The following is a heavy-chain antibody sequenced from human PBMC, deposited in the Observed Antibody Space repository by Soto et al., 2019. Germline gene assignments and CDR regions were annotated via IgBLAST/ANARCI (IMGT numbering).Heavy chain of an antibody. Sequence: ASVKVSCKASGYTFTSYYMHWVRQAPGQGLEWMGIINASGGNTSYAQKLQGRVTMTTDTSTSTAYMELRSLRSDDTAVYYCARLKIQYGDYYFDYWGQGTLVTVSS. CDR1: GYTFTSYY. V-gene: IGHV1-46*01. CDR2: INASGGNT. D-gene: IGHD4-17*01. J-gene: IGHJ4*02. CDR3: ARLKIQYGDYYFDY.